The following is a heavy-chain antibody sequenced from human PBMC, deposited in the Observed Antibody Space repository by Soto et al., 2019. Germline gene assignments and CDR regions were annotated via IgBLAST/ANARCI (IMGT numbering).Heavy chain of an antibody. CDR2: ISAYNGNT. CDR3: AREIATIFGVVIIPVWSGMDV. Sequence: ASVKVSCKASGYTFTSYGISWVRQAPGQGLEWMGWISAYNGNTNYAQKLQGRVTMTRDTSISTAYMELSRLRSDDTAVYYCAREIATIFGVVIIPVWSGMDVWGQGTTVTVSS. D-gene: IGHD3-3*01. J-gene: IGHJ6*02. V-gene: IGHV1-18*01. CDR1: GYTFTSYG.